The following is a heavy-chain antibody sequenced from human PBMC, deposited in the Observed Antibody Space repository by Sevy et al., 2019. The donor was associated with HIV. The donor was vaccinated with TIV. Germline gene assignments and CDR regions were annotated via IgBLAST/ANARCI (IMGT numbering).Heavy chain of an antibody. CDR2: ISGSGGST. J-gene: IGHJ4*02. V-gene: IGHV3-23*01. CDR1: GFTFSSYA. D-gene: IGHD3-22*01. Sequence: GGSLRLSCAASGFTFSSYAMSWVRQAPGKGLEWVSAISGSGGSTYYADSVKGRFTISRDNSKNTLYLQMNSLRAEDTAVYYCAKDRRDYYDSGGVPSGYFDYWGQGTLVTVSS. CDR3: AKDRRDYYDSGGVPSGYFDY.